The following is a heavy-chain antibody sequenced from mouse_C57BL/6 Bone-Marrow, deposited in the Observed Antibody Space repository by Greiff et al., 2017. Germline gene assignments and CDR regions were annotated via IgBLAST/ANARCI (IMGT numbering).Heavy chain of an antibody. CDR2: INPNNGGT. V-gene: IGHV1-26*01. Sequence: EVQLQQSGPELVKPGASVKISCKASGYTFTDYYMNWVKQSHGKSLEWIGDINPNNGGTSYNQQFKGKATLTVDKSSSTAYMELRSLTSEDSAVYDCARDYGSSYWFAYWGQGTLVTVSA. CDR3: ARDYGSSYWFAY. CDR1: GYTFTDYY. J-gene: IGHJ3*01. D-gene: IGHD1-1*01.